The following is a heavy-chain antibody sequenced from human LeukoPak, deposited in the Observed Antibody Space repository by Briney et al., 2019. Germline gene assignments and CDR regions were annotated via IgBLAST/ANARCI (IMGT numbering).Heavy chain of an antibody. V-gene: IGHV3-23*01. Sequence: GGSLRLSCAASGFTFSSHDMSWVRQAPGKGLEWISSIRTSGESTFYADSVKGRFTISRDNSRNTLYLQMNSLRAEDTAIYYCAKEPYSGSQLLDYWGQGTLVTVSP. CDR2: IRTSGEST. D-gene: IGHD1-26*01. CDR1: GFTFSSHD. CDR3: AKEPYSGSQLLDY. J-gene: IGHJ4*02.